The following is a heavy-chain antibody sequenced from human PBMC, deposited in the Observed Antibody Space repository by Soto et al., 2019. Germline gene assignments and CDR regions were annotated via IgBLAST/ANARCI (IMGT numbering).Heavy chain of an antibody. J-gene: IGHJ4*02. CDR2: MNPNTGNS. V-gene: IGHV1-8*01. Sequence: QVQLVQSGAEVRKPGASVKVSCEPSGYTFTSYDIYWVRQATGQGLEWMGWMNPNTGNSGYAQKFQGRVTMTSDTSISTAHMELSSLRSEDTAVYYCARRAETNGWNGFGADKYYFDFWGQGTLVTVSS. CDR1: GYTFTSYD. CDR3: ARRAETNGWNGFGADKYYFDF. D-gene: IGHD1-1*01.